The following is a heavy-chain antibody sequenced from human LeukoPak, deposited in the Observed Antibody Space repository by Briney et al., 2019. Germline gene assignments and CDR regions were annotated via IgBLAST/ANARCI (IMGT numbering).Heavy chain of an antibody. V-gene: IGHV3-64*01. CDR1: GYTFSNYA. Sequence: GGSLRLSCVASGYTFSNYAMHWVRQTPGKGLEYVSGINSNGGSTQYASSVKGRFTISRDNSKDTLYLQMGSLRNEDMAVYYCARAPTVTAESAFGYWGQGTLVTVSS. D-gene: IGHD4-17*01. CDR2: INSNGGST. CDR3: ARAPTVTAESAFGY. J-gene: IGHJ4*02.